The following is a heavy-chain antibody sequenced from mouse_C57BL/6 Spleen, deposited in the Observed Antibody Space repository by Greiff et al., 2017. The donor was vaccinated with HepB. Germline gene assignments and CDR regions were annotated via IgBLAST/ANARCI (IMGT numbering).Heavy chain of an antibody. J-gene: IGHJ2*01. CDR2: INPGSGGT. V-gene: IGHV1-54*01. CDR1: GYAFTNYL. CDR3: ARRDYYGSSHDY. D-gene: IGHD1-1*01. Sequence: QVQLQQSGAELVRPGTSVKVSCKASGYAFTNYLIEWVKQRPGQGLEWIGVINPGSGGTNYNEKFKGKVTLTADKSSSTAYMQLRSLTSADSAVYFCARRDYYGSSHDYWGQGTTLTVSS.